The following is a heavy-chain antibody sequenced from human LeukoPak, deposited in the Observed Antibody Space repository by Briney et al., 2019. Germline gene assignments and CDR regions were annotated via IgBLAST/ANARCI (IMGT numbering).Heavy chain of an antibody. CDR3: ARSRGIAAAGPPPLGLNYYGMDV. J-gene: IGHJ6*02. CDR1: GYTFTGYY. Sequence: GASVKVSCKASGYTFTGYYMHWVRQAPGQGLEWMGWINPNSGGTNYVQKFQGRVTMTRDTSISTAYMELSRLRSDDTAVYYCARSRGIAAAGPPPLGLNYYGMDVWGQGTTVTVSS. V-gene: IGHV1-2*02. D-gene: IGHD6-13*01. CDR2: INPNSGGT.